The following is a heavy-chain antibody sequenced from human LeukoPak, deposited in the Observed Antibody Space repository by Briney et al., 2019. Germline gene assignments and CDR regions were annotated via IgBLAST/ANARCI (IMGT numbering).Heavy chain of an antibody. Sequence: SETLSLTCTVSGGSISSYYWSWIRQPPGKGLEWIGYIYYSGSTNYNPSLKSRVTISVDTSKKQFSLRLSSVTAADTAVYYCARGVWSLDYWGQGTLVTVSS. CDR2: IYYSGST. CDR3: ARGVWSLDY. V-gene: IGHV4-59*01. CDR1: GGSISSYY. D-gene: IGHD2-21*01. J-gene: IGHJ4*02.